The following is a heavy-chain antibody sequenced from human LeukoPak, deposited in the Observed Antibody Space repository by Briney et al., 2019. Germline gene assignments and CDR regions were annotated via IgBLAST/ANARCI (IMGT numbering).Heavy chain of an antibody. V-gene: IGHV3-66*02. J-gene: IGHJ5*02. Sequence: GGSLRLSCVASAFAVSSNYVSWVRQGPGRGLEWVSVIYSTGTTFYADSVKGRFTISRDNSKNTVYLQMNSLRPEDTAVYYCARGRGPGWFDPWGQGTLVTVSS. D-gene: IGHD3-10*01. CDR2: IYSTGTT. CDR3: ARGRGPGWFDP. CDR1: AFAVSSNY.